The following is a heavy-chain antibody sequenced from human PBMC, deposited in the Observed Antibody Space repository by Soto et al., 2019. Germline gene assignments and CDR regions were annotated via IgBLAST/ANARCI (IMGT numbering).Heavy chain of an antibody. CDR1: GGSISSYY. Sequence: SETLSLTCTVSGGSISSYYWSWIRQPPGKGLEWIGYIYYSGSTNYNPSLKSRVTISVDTSKNQFSLKLSSVTAADTAVYYCARSPVSYYGSGSYYNPFDYWGQGTLVTVSS. D-gene: IGHD3-10*01. CDR3: ARSPVSYYGSGSYYNPFDY. J-gene: IGHJ4*02. CDR2: IYYSGST. V-gene: IGHV4-59*08.